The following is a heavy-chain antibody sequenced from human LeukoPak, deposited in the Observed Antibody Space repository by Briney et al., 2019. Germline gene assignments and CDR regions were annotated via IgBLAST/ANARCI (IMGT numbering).Heavy chain of an antibody. D-gene: IGHD6-19*01. CDR3: TRGNSGWYHNFDY. CDR2: ITGSSSYI. V-gene: IGHV3-21*01. CDR1: GFTFSSYS. J-gene: IGHJ4*02. Sequence: GGSLRLSCAASGFTFSSYSMNWVRQAPGKGLEWVSSITGSSSYIYYADSVKGRFTISRDNAKSSLYLQMNSLRAGDSAVYYCTRGNSGWYHNFDYWGQGTLVTVSS.